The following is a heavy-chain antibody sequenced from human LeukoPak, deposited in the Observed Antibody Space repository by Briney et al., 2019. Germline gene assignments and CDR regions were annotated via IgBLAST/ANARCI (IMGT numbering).Heavy chain of an antibody. Sequence: GGSLRLSCAASGFTFSSYATSWVRHAPGEGLEWVSAISDSGGTTYYADSVKGRFTTSRDNSKNTLYLQMNSLRGEDTAVYYCAKLTRGYCSSTACPNWFDPWGQGTLVTVSS. D-gene: IGHD2-2*01. V-gene: IGHV3-23*01. J-gene: IGHJ5*02. CDR2: ISDSGGTT. CDR3: AKLTRGYCSSTACPNWFDP. CDR1: GFTFSSYA.